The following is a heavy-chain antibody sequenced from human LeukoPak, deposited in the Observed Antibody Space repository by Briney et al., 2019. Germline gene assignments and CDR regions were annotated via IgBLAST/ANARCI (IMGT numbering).Heavy chain of an antibody. D-gene: IGHD5-18*01. J-gene: IGHJ5*02. CDR3: ARDSWIQLWLHWFDP. V-gene: IGHV1-69*13. CDR2: IIPIFGTA. Sequence: SVRVSCKASGGTFSSYAISWVRQAPGQGLEWMGGIIPIFGTANYAQKFQGRVTITADESTSTAYMELSSLGSDDTAVYYCARDSWIQLWLHWFDPWGQGTLVTVSS. CDR1: GGTFSSYA.